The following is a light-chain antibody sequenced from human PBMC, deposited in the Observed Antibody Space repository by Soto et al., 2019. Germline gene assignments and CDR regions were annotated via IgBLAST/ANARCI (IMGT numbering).Light chain of an antibody. CDR3: QQRYNWPPT. CDR1: QYVSSF. V-gene: IGKV3-11*01. CDR2: DAS. J-gene: IGKJ1*01. Sequence: EIVLTQSPATLSLSPGERATLSCRASQYVSSFLAWYQQKAGQAPRLLIYDASHRATGIPARFSGSGSGTDFTLTINSXEPEDFALYYCQQRYNWPPTFGQGTKVDIK.